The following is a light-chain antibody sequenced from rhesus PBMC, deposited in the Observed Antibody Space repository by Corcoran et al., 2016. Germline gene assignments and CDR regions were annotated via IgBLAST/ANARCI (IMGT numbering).Light chain of an antibody. CDR3: IQYDSSPYT. Sequence: DIQMTQSPSSLSASAGDKVTIACRASQGFTNWLAWSQPNPGKAPTLLIYDASTLQRGVPSRVSGGGSGPDFTLPISSLQPIDFATYYCIQYDSSPYTFSQGTKVEIK. CDR1: QGFTNW. CDR2: DAS. J-gene: IGKJ2*01. V-gene: IGKV1-22*01.